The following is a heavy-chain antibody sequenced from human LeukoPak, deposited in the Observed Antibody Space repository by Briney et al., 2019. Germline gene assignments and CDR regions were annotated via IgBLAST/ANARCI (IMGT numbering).Heavy chain of an antibody. CDR1: GFTFSSYW. D-gene: IGHD6-13*01. CDR3: ARDLDSSSWYYFDY. Sequence: HPGGSLRLSCAASGFTFSSYWMSWGRQAPGKGLEWVANIKQDGSEKYYVDSVKGRFTISRDDAKNSLYLQMNSLRAEDTAVYYCARDLDSSSWYYFDYWGQGTLVTVSS. V-gene: IGHV3-7*01. J-gene: IGHJ4*02. CDR2: IKQDGSEK.